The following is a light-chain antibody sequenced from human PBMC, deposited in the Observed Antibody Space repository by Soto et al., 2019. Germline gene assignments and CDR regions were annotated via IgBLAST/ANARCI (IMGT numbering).Light chain of an antibody. CDR1: QSVSSN. CDR3: QQSYTTPIT. CDR2: GAS. Sequence: EIVMMQSPATLSVSPGERATLSCRASQSVSSNLAWYQQKPGQAPRLLIYGASTRATGVPARFSGSGFGTEFTLTISSLQSEDFATYFCQQSYTTPITFGQGTRL. V-gene: IGKV3-15*01. J-gene: IGKJ5*01.